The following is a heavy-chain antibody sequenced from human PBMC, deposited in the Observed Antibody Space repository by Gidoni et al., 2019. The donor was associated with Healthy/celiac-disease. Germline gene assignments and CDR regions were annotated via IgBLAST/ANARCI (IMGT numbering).Heavy chain of an antibody. Sequence: QVQLQESGPGLVKPSETLSLTCTVSGGSIRSYYWIWIRQPPGKGLEWIGYIYYSGSTNYNPALKSRVTISVDTSKNQFSLKLSSVTAADTAVYYCARGYDYIWGSYRYTRSAAFDIWGQGTMVTVSS. CDR1: GGSIRSYY. CDR3: ARGYDYIWGSYRYTRSAAFDI. CDR2: IYYSGST. J-gene: IGHJ3*02. V-gene: IGHV4-59*01. D-gene: IGHD3-16*02.